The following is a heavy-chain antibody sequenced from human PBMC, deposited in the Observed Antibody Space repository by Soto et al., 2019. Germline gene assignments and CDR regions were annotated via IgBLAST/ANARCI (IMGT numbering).Heavy chain of an antibody. CDR2: ISHDGSDR. CDR1: GFTFSGYG. D-gene: IGHD5-18*01. CDR3: PKVTAMAYQWFDP. J-gene: IGHJ5*02. Sequence: QVELVESGGGVVQPGRSLRLSCEASGFTFSGYGMHWVREAPGKGLVWVAAISHDGSDRYYADSVKGRFTISRDNSKNTLYLQMNSLRSEDTAIYYCPKVTAMAYQWFDPRGQGTLVTVSS. V-gene: IGHV3-30*18.